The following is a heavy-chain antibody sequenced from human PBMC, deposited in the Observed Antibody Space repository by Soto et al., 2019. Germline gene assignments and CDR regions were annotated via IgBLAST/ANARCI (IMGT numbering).Heavy chain of an antibody. Sequence: PGGSLGLSCAASGFTFSSYAMSWVRQAPGKGLEWVSAISGSGGSTYYADSVKGRFTISRDNSKNTLYLQMNSLRAEDTAVYYCVGNYYDSSGYYSTPMWGMDVWGQGTTVAXSS. CDR3: VGNYYDSSGYYSTPMWGMDV. CDR1: GFTFSSYA. V-gene: IGHV3-23*01. CDR2: ISGSGGST. J-gene: IGHJ6*02. D-gene: IGHD3-22*01.